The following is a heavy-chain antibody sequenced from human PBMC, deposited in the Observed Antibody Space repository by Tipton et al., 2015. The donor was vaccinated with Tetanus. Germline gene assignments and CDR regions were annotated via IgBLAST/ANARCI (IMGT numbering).Heavy chain of an antibody. J-gene: IGHJ6*02. CDR1: GYTFTSYG. CDR2: ISAYNGNT. Sequence: QVQLVQSGAEVKKPGASVKVSCKASGYTFTSYGISWVRQAPGQGLEWMGWISAYNGNTNYAQKLQGRVTMTPDTSTSPAYMELRSLRSDDTAVYYCARGGVYLGYCSSTSCYDYYYGMDVWGQGTTVTVSS. V-gene: IGHV1-18*04. CDR3: ARGGVYLGYCSSTSCYDYYYGMDV. D-gene: IGHD2-2*01.